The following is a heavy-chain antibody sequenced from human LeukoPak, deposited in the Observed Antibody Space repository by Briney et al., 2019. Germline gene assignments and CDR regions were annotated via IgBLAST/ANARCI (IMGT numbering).Heavy chain of an antibody. J-gene: IGHJ6*03. CDR2: IYYSGST. Sequence: PSETLSLTCTVSGGSISSSSYYWGWIRQPPGKGLEWIGSIYYSGSTYYNPSLKSRVTISVDTSKNQFSLKLSSVTAADTAVYYCARVGDGYNSRGRGGYYYYYMDVWGKGTTVTVSS. CDR1: GGSISSSSYY. V-gene: IGHV4-39*01. D-gene: IGHD5-24*01. CDR3: ARVGDGYNSRGRGGYYYYYMDV.